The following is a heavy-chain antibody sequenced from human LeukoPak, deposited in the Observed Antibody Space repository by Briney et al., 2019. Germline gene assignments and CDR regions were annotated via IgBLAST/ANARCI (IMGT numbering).Heavy chain of an antibody. CDR2: IIPIFGTA. Sequence: GASVKVSCKASGGTFSSYAISWVRQAPGQGLERMGGIIPIFGTANYAQKFQGRVTITADESTSTAYMELSSLRSEDTAVYYCARDLAAAGHYYFDYWGQGTLVTVSS. CDR3: ARDLAAAGHYYFDY. CDR1: GGTFSSYA. D-gene: IGHD6-13*01. J-gene: IGHJ4*02. V-gene: IGHV1-69*13.